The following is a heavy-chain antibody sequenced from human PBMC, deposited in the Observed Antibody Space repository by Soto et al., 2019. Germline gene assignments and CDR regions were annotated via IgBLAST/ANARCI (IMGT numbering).Heavy chain of an antibody. J-gene: IGHJ4*02. CDR2: INQDESDK. D-gene: IGHD1-26*01. V-gene: IGHV3-7*01. CDR1: GFTFSTYW. Sequence: EVQLVESGGGLVQPGGSLRLSCAASGFTFSTYWMAWVRQAPGKGLEWVANINQDESDKNYVGSVKGRFTISRDNAKKSLYLQMNSLRAEDTALYYCARDVSGSLDYWGQGTLDTVSS. CDR3: ARDVSGSLDY.